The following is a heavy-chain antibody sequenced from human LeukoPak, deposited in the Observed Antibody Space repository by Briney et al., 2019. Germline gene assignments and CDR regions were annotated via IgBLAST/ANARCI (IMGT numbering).Heavy chain of an antibody. J-gene: IGHJ6*02. D-gene: IGHD3-10*01. CDR2: VSGSGGST. CDR3: AKAVTMVRGVIIMAHYYYGMDV. CDR1: GFTFSSYA. Sequence: GGSLRLSCAASGFTFSSYAMIWVRQAPGKGLEWVSGVSGSGGSTYYADSVKGRFTISRDNSKNTLYLQMNSLRAEDTAVYYCAKAVTMVRGVIIMAHYYYGMDVWGQGTTVTVSS. V-gene: IGHV3-23*01.